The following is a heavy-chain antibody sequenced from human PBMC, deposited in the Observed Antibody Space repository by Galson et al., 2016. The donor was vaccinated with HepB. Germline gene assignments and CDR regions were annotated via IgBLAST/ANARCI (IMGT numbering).Heavy chain of an antibody. Sequence: SLRLSCAASGFIFGNYAMTWVRQAPGEGLERVSVISGSGDSTYYADSVKGRFTISRDNFKSTLSLQMNSLRAEDTAVYYCVKTQGYSTGWYGMDVWGQGTTVTVSS. CDR1: GFIFGNYA. CDR2: ISGSGDST. J-gene: IGHJ6*02. V-gene: IGHV3-23*01. D-gene: IGHD6-19*01. CDR3: VKTQGYSTGWYGMDV.